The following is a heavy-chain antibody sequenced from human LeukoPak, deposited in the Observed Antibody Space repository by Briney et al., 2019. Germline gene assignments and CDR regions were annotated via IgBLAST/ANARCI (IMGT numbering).Heavy chain of an antibody. CDR3: ARTYYYYAFDI. CDR2: ISSSGSTI. Sequence: GGSLRLSCAASGLTFSNYGMSWVRQAPGKGLEWVSYISSSGSTIYYADSVKGRFTISRDNAKNSLYLQMNSLRAEDTAVYYCARTYYYYAFDIWGQGTMVTVSS. D-gene: IGHD3-10*01. J-gene: IGHJ3*02. CDR1: GLTFSNYG. V-gene: IGHV3-48*04.